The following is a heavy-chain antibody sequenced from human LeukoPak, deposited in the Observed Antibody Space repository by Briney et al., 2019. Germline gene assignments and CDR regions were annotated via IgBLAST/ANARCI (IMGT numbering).Heavy chain of an antibody. V-gene: IGHV1-2*02. CDR1: GYTFTGYY. D-gene: IGHD3-10*01. CDR3: ARNTNYFGSGNSFDY. J-gene: IGHJ4*02. CDR2: INPNSGGT. Sequence: ASVKVSCKASGYTFTGYYMHWVRQAPGQGLEWMGWINPNSGGTYYAQKFQGRVTMTRDTSISTAYMELSRLRSDDTAVYYCARNTNYFGSGNSFDYWGQGTLVTVSS.